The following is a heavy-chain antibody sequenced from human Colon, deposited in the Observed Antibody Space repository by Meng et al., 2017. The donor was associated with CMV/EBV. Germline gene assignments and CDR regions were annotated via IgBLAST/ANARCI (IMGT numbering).Heavy chain of an antibody. J-gene: IGHJ4*02. CDR2: ISSNGGST. Sequence: GESLKISCAASGFTFSSYAMHWVRQAPGKGLEYVSAISSNGGSTYYADSVKGRFTISRDNSKNTLYLQMGSLRAEDMAVYYCARGGEMNHDYWGQGTLVTVSS. D-gene: IGHD1-14*01. CDR1: GFTFSSYA. V-gene: IGHV3-64*02. CDR3: ARGGEMNHDY.